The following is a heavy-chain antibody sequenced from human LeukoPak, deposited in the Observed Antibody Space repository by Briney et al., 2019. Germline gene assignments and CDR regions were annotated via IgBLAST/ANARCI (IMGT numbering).Heavy chain of an antibody. Sequence: GGSLRLSCAASGFTFSSFGMHWVRQAPGKGLEWVAFMRYDGNNKYYADSVKGRFTISGDNSKNTLYLQMNSLRAEDTAVYYCARSRSGSYLLGYWGQGTLVTVSS. J-gene: IGHJ4*02. CDR1: GFTFSSFG. D-gene: IGHD1-26*01. CDR2: MRYDGNNK. CDR3: ARSRSGSYLLGY. V-gene: IGHV3-30*02.